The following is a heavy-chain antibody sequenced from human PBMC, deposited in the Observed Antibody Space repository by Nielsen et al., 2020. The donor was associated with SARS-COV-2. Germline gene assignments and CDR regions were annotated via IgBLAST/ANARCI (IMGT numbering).Heavy chain of an antibody. CDR1: SDSIRTTSYY. Sequence: SETLSLTCTVSSDSIRTTSYYWVWIRQPPGKGLEWIGSIFYSGTTYYNPSLKSRVTISVDTSKNHFSLNLSSVTAADTAVYFCAGIHSSASIDFWGQGTLVTVSS. J-gene: IGHJ4*02. CDR3: AGIHSSASIDF. V-gene: IGHV4-39*02. D-gene: IGHD6-19*01. CDR2: IFYSGTT.